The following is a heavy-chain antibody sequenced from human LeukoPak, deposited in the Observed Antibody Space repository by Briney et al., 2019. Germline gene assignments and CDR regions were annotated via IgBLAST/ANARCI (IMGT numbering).Heavy chain of an antibody. Sequence: ASVKVSCKASGYTFTGYYMHWVRQAPGQGLEWVGWINPNSGGTNYAQKFQGRVTMTRDTSTSTAYMELSRLRSDDTAVYYCARRYDFWSGYNNWFDPWGQGTLVTVSS. J-gene: IGHJ5*02. V-gene: IGHV1-2*02. CDR2: INPNSGGT. CDR1: GYTFTGYY. D-gene: IGHD3-3*01. CDR3: ARRYDFWSGYNNWFDP.